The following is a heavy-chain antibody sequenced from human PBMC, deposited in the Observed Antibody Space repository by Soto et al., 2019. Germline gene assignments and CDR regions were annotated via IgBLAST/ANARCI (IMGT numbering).Heavy chain of an antibody. CDR3: ASQAKKIIGDGIGY. V-gene: IGHV1-46*01. Sequence: QVQLVQSGAEVKKPGASVKVSCKASGYTFTNYYINWVRQAPGQGLEWMGIVDPSGGSTSYAQKCQGRVTMNRDTSTSTVYMELSSLRYEDRAVYYCASQAKKIIGDGIGYWGQGTLVTVTS. CDR2: VDPSGGST. D-gene: IGHD7-27*01. J-gene: IGHJ4*02. CDR1: GYTFTNYY.